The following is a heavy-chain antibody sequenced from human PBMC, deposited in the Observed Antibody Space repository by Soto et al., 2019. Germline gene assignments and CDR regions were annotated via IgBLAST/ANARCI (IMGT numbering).Heavy chain of an antibody. Sequence: SETLSLTCNVSGGSISSGGYFWGWIRQHPGKGLEWIGHIYYSGRTYSNPSLKSRLLIAVDTSKNQISLMLTSVTAADTAVYYCARFAKEENPKVGSWYYFDFWGQGILVTVSS. CDR3: ARFAKEENPKVGSWYYFDF. CDR2: IYYSGRT. V-gene: IGHV4-31*03. D-gene: IGHD6-13*01. J-gene: IGHJ4*02. CDR1: GGSISSGGYF.